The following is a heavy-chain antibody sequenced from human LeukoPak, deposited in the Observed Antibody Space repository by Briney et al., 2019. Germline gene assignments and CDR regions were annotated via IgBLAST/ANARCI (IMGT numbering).Heavy chain of an antibody. CDR2: MNPNSGNT. J-gene: IGHJ4*02. V-gene: IGHV1-8*01. CDR3: ARASSVRGKPFDY. CDR1: GYTFTSYD. D-gene: IGHD3-10*01. Sequence: ASVKVSCKASGYTFTSYDINWVRRATGQGLEWMGWMNPNSGNTGYAQKFQGRVTMTRNTSISTAYMELSSLRSEDTAVYYCARASSVRGKPFDYWGQGTLVTVSS.